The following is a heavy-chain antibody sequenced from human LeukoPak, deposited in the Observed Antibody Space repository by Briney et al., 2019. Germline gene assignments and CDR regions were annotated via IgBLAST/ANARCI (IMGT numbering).Heavy chain of an antibody. V-gene: IGHV1-18*01. CDR3: AREYGGYSSGWYAYYYYMDV. J-gene: IGHJ6*03. CDR2: IRVDNGNT. Sequence: ASVKVSCKASGYSFISYGISWVRQAPGQGLEWMGWIRVDNGNTNYAQKFQGRVTMTTDASTNTAYMELRSLRSDDTAVYYCAREYGGYSSGWYAYYYYMDVWGKGTTVTVSS. D-gene: IGHD6-19*01. CDR1: GYSFISYG.